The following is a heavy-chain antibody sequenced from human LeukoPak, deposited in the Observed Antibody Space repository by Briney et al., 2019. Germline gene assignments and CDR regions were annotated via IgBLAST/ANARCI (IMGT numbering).Heavy chain of an antibody. J-gene: IGHJ5*02. CDR1: GGSISSYY. V-gene: IGHV4-59*01. CDR3: ARGGSYYYGSNWLDP. CDR2: IYYSGST. Sequence: SETLSLTCTVSGGSISSYYWSWIRQPPGKGLEWIGYIYYSGSTNYNPSLKSRVTISVDTSKNQFSLKLSSVTAADTAVYYCARGGSYYYGSNWLDPWGQGTLVTVSS. D-gene: IGHD3-10*01.